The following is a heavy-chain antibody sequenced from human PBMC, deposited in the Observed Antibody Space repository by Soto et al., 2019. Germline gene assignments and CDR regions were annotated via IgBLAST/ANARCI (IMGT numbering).Heavy chain of an antibody. CDR1: GFPFTNAW. CDR2: IKSKASGKTT. V-gene: IGHV3-15*01. Sequence: GGSLRLSCATSGFPFTNAWMSWVRQAPGKGLEWIGRIKSKASGKTTDYAAPVKGRFTISRDDSKNTLYLQMNSLKTEDTAIYYCTTEMQTWHEFDYWGRGTLVTVSS. J-gene: IGHJ4*02. CDR3: TTEMQTWHEFDY.